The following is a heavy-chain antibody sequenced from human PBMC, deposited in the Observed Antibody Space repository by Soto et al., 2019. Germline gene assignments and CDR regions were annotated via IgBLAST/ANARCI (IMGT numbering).Heavy chain of an antibody. CDR2: ISGSGTTI. Sequence: GGSLRLSCAASGFTFSGYEMNWVRQAPGQGLEWISYISGSGTTIYYADSVKGRFTISRDNAKKSLYLQMNSLRAEDAAVYYCAREVTVFGVIIPTPMDVWSQGTTVTVSS. CDR1: GFTFSGYE. CDR3: AREVTVFGVIIPTPMDV. J-gene: IGHJ6*02. V-gene: IGHV3-48*03. D-gene: IGHD3-3*01.